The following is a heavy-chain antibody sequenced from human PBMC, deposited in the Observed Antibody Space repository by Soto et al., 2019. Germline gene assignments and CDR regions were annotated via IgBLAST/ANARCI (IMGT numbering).Heavy chain of an antibody. CDR1: GFTFSDHY. V-gene: IGHV3-72*01. Sequence: EVQLVESGGGLVQPGGSLRLSCAVSGFTFSDHYMDWVRQAPGKGLEWIGRTRNKANSYSTEYAASVKGRFTISREESKNSLYLQMNSLNTEDTAVYYCVRVATTYYFDYWGQGTLVTVSS. CDR2: TRNKANSYST. CDR3: VRVATTYYFDY. D-gene: IGHD1-26*01. J-gene: IGHJ4*02.